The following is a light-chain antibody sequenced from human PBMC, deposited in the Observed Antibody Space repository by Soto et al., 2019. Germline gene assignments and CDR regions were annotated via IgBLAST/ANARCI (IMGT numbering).Light chain of an antibody. CDR2: DAS. J-gene: IGKJ1*01. Sequence: EIVFTQSPATLSLSPGDSATLSCGASQSVSNNYLAWYQQNPGLAPRLLCYDASYRANCIPDRFSGSGSGTDFTLTISRLEPEDFVVYYCQQYGSSSWTFGQGTKVDIK. CDR1: QSVSNNY. V-gene: IGKV3D-20*01. CDR3: QQYGSSSWT.